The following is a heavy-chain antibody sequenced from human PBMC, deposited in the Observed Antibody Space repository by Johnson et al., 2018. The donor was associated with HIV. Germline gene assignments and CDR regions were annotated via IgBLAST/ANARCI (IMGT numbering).Heavy chain of an antibody. CDR3: AKAMSPMVRGNI. CDR1: EFTFSKAW. V-gene: IGHV3-15*01. Sequence: VQLVESGGDLVKPGGSLTLSCAAFEFTFSKAWMTWVRQAPGRGLEWVGRVRSKSDGGTTDYAAPVKGRFTISRDNSKNTLYLQMNSLRAEDTAVYYCAKAMSPMVRGNIWGQGTMVTVSS. CDR2: VRSKSDGGTT. J-gene: IGHJ3*02. D-gene: IGHD3-10*01.